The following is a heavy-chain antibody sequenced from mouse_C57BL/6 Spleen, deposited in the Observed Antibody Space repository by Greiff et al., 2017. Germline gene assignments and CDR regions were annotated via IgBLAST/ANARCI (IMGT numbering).Heavy chain of an antibody. J-gene: IGHJ2*01. Sequence: DVQLQESGPELVKPGASVKMSCKASGYTFTDYNMHWVKQSHGKSLEWIGYINPNNGGTSYNQKFKGKATLTVNKSSSTAYMELRSLTSEDSAVYYCARGGNWDYFDYWGQGTTLTVSS. V-gene: IGHV1-22*01. CDR2: INPNNGGT. CDR3: ARGGNWDYFDY. D-gene: IGHD4-1*01. CDR1: GYTFTDYN.